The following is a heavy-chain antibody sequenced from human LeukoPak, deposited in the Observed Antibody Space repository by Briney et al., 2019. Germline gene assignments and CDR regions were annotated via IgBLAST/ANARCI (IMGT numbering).Heavy chain of an antibody. D-gene: IGHD2-15*01. CDR3: ARGRIVVVPAAIGYCSGGSCYWERRGWFDP. Sequence: PSETLSLTCAVYGGSFSGYYWSWIRQPPGKGLEWIGEINHSGSTNYNPSLKSRVTISVDTSKNQFSLKLSSVTAADTAVYYCARGRIVVVPAAIGYCSGGSCYWERRGWFDPWGQGTLVTVSS. J-gene: IGHJ5*02. CDR2: INHSGST. CDR1: GGSFSGYY. V-gene: IGHV4-34*01.